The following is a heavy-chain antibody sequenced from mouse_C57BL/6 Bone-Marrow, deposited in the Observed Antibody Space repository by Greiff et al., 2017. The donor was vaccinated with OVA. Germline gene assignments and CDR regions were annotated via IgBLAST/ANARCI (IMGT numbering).Heavy chain of an antibody. D-gene: IGHD1-1*01. CDR3: ARGIYYGSSYVYFAY. J-gene: IGHJ3*01. Sequence: VQLQQSGAELVKPGASVKMSCKTSGYTFTTYPIEWMKQNHGKSLEWIGNFHPYNDDTKYNEKFKGKATLTVEKSSSTVYLELSRLTSDDSAVYYCARGIYYGSSYVYFAYWGQGTLVTVSA. CDR2: FHPYNDDT. CDR1: GYTFTTYP. V-gene: IGHV1-47*01.